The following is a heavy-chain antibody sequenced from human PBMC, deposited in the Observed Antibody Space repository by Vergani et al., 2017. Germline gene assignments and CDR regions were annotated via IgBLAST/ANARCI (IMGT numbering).Heavy chain of an antibody. J-gene: IGHJ4*02. CDR3: ARLNDFWSGYSHY. V-gene: IGHV4-39*01. CDR2: FYYSGST. CDR1: GGSISSSSYY. D-gene: IGHD3-3*01. Sequence: QLQLQESGPGLVKPSETLSLTCTVSGGSISSSSYYWGWSRQPPGKGLEWIGSFYYSGSTYYNPSLKSRVTISVDTSKNQFSLKLSSVTAADTAVYYCARLNDFWSGYSHYWGQGTLVTVSS.